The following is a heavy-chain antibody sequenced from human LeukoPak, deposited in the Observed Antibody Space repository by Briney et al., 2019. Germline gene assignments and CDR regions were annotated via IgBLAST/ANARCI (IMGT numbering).Heavy chain of an antibody. Sequence: GGSLRLSCAASGFTFSSYAMHWVRQAPGKGLEYVSAISSNGGSTYYANSVKGRFTISRDNSKNTLYLQMGSLRAEDMAVYYCARESLGFTMVRGVKYGMDVWGQGTTVTVSS. CDR2: ISSNGGST. J-gene: IGHJ6*02. CDR1: GFTFSSYA. D-gene: IGHD3-10*01. V-gene: IGHV3-64*01. CDR3: ARESLGFTMVRGVKYGMDV.